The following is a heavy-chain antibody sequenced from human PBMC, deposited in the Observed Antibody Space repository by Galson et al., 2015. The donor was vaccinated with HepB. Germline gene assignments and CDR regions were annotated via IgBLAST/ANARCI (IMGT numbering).Heavy chain of an antibody. V-gene: IGHV3-7*03. CDR2: IKQDGSEK. Sequence: SLRLSCAASGFTFSSCWMSWVRQAPGKGLEWVANIKQDGSEKYYVDSVKGRFTISRDNGKNSLYLQMNSLRAEDTAVYYCAREGGNYLQYYYGMDVWGQGTPVTVSS. CDR1: GFTFSSCW. CDR3: AREGGNYLQYYYGMDV. J-gene: IGHJ6*01. D-gene: IGHD1-7*01.